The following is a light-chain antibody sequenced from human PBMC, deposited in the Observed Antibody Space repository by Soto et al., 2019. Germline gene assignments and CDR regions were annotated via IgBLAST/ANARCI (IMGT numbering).Light chain of an antibody. CDR3: QQYNSYSGLT. Sequence: DIQMTQSPSTLSASVGDRVTITCRASQSINNWLAWYQQKPGKAPKLLIYDASSLESGVPSRFNGSGSGTEFNVTISSLQPDDFATYYCQQYNSYSGLTFGGGTKVEIK. CDR2: DAS. V-gene: IGKV1-5*01. J-gene: IGKJ4*01. CDR1: QSINNW.